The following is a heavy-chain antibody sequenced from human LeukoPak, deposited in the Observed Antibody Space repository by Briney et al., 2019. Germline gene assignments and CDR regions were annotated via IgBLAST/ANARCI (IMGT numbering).Heavy chain of an antibody. CDR1: GFTFGDHA. CDR2: IRSKAYGGTA. CDR3: TRSTYSSTYYVAFDS. V-gene: IGHV3-49*04. J-gene: IGHJ4*02. Sequence: GGSLRLSCTASGFTFGDHAMSWVRQAPGKGLEWITFIRSKAYGGTAEYAASVRGRFSISRDDSKSIAYLQMNSLKTEDTAMYYCTRSTYSSTYYVAFDSWGQGTLVTVSS. D-gene: IGHD1-26*01.